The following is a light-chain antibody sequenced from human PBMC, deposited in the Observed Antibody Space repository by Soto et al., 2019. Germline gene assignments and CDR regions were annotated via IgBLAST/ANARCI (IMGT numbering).Light chain of an antibody. CDR2: AAS. J-gene: IGKJ1*01. V-gene: IGKV1-39*01. CDR1: QSISSY. CDR3: QQSYSTLWT. Sequence: DIPMTQSPSSLSASVGDRVTITCRASQSISSYLNWYQQKPGKAPKLLIYAASSLQSWVPSRFSGSGSGPDFTLTISSLPPEDFATYYCQQSYSTLWTFGPGTKVDIK.